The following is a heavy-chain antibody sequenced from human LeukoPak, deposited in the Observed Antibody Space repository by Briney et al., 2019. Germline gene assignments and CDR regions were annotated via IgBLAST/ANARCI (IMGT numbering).Heavy chain of an antibody. CDR2: IGHTGSDI. V-gene: IGHV3-11*04. CDR1: GFTVSGNY. Sequence: GGSLRLSCAASGFTVSGNYISWLRQAPGKGPEWASYIGHTGSDIYYADSVKGRFTVSRDNAKNSLYLQMDSLRVEDTAVYYCARATRNGYDYWGQGTLVTVSS. CDR3: ARATRNGYDY. D-gene: IGHD5-24*01. J-gene: IGHJ4*02.